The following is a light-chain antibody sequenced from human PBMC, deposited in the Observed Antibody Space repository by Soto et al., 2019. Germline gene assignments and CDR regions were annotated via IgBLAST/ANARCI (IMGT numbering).Light chain of an antibody. Sequence: QSALTQPASVSGSPGQSITISCTGTSSDVGTYNYVSWYQQHPGKAPKLMIYEVSNWPSGVSNCFSGSKSGNTASLTISGLQAEDEADYYCSSYTTSSTRVFGGGTKVTVL. CDR2: EVS. CDR3: SSYTTSSTRV. CDR1: SSDVGTYNY. V-gene: IGLV2-14*01. J-gene: IGLJ3*02.